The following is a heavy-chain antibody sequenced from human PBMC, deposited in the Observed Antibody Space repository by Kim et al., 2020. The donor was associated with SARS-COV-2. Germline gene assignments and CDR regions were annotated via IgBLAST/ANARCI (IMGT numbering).Heavy chain of an antibody. CDR3: ARDPGDGSPDPDPEENYYYYYGMDV. Sequence: SETLSLTCTVSGGSISSYYWSWIRQPPGKGLEWIGYIYYSGSTNYNPSLKSRVTISVDTSKNQFSLKLSSVTAADTAVYYCARDPGDGSPDPDPEENYYYYYGMDVWGQGTTVTVSS. D-gene: IGHD5-12*01. CDR2: IYYSGST. CDR1: GGSISSYY. J-gene: IGHJ6*02. V-gene: IGHV4-59*13.